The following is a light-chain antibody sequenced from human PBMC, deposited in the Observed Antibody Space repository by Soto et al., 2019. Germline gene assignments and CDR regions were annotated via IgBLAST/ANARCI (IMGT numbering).Light chain of an antibody. V-gene: IGKV1-5*03. CDR1: QSISLW. CDR2: KTS. J-gene: IGKJ1*01. CDR3: QHYTNYSWT. Sequence: DIHMTQSPSTLSASVGDRVTITCRASQSISLWVAWYQQKPGRAPNLLIYKTSSLETGVPSRSSGSGSETEFTLTLSSLHTDDFATYYGQHYTNYSWTFGKGTKVEVK.